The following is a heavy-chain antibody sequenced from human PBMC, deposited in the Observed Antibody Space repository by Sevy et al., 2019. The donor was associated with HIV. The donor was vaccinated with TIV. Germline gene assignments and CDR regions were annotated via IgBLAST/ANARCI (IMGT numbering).Heavy chain of an antibody. CDR2: IGTLLDT. D-gene: IGHD6-13*01. J-gene: IGHJ3*01. CDR1: GFTFSTYD. V-gene: IGHV3-13*01. CDR3: ARACTAAGYKSGPIDAFDV. Sequence: GGSLRLSCAASGFTFSTYDMHWVRQVAGEGLEWVSGIGTLLDTYYAASVKGRFIISRDNAKNSLFLQMNSLRAGDTAIYYCARACTAAGYKSGPIDAFDVWGQGTVVTASS.